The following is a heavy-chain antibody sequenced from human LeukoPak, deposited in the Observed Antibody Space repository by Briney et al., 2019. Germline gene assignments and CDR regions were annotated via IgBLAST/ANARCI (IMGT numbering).Heavy chain of an antibody. J-gene: IGHJ4*02. V-gene: IGHV1-2*04. CDR3: AREADCSGGSCYSD. Sequence: ASVKVSCKASGYTFTGYYMHWVRQAPGQGLEWMGWINPNSGGTNYAQKFQGWVTMTRDTSISTAYMELSRLRSDDTAVYYCAREADCSGGSCYSDWGQGTLVTVSS. D-gene: IGHD2-15*01. CDR2: INPNSGGT. CDR1: GYTFTGYY.